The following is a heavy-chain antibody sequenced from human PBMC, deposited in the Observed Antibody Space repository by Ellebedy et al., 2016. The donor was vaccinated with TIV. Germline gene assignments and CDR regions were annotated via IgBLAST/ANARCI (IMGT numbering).Heavy chain of an antibody. Sequence: GGSLRLSCAASGFTFHSYGMHWVRQAPGKGLEWVTFIRYDGSDKYYADSVKGRFTVSRDNSKNTLTLQINSLRLEDTAVYYCAKVLFAFGEFESPFDPWGQGTLVIVSS. CDR1: GFTFHSYG. D-gene: IGHD3-10*01. J-gene: IGHJ5*02. V-gene: IGHV3-30*02. CDR3: AKVLFAFGEFESPFDP. CDR2: IRYDGSDK.